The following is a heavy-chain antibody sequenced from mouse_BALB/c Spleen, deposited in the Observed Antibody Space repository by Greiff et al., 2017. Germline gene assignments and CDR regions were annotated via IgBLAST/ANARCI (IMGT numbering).Heavy chain of an antibody. V-gene: IGHV14-3*02. CDR2: IDPANGNT. J-gene: IGHJ2*01. Sequence: EVQLQESGAELVKPGASVKLSCTASGFNIKDTYMHWVKQRPEQGLEWIGRIDPANGNTKYDPKFQGKATITADTSSNTAYLQLSSLTSEDTAVYYCAREGGFYGSSPYYFDDWGQGTTLTVSS. D-gene: IGHD1-1*01. CDR3: AREGGFYGSSPYYFDD. CDR1: GFNIKDTY.